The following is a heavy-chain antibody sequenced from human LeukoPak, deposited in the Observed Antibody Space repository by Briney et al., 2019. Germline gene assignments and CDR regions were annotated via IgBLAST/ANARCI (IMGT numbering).Heavy chain of an antibody. CDR2: IYYSGST. CDR1: GGSISSSSYY. J-gene: IGHJ4*02. D-gene: IGHD3/OR15-3a*01. V-gene: IGHV4-39*07. CDR3: ARTDFWTGYSSGYFGY. Sequence: SETLSLTCTVSGGSISSSSYYWGWIRQPPGKGLEWIGSIYYSGSTYYNPSLKSRVTISLDTSKNQFSLKLSSVTAADTAVYYCARTDFWTGYSSGYFGYWGQGTLVTVSS.